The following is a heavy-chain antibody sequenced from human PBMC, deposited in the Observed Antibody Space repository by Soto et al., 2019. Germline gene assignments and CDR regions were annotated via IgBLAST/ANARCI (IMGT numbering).Heavy chain of an antibody. CDR2: ISGSGGST. V-gene: IGHV3-23*01. D-gene: IGHD6-6*01. CDR1: GFTFSSYA. J-gene: IGHJ6*02. CDR3: AHIGGAIAARHYYYYYGMDV. Sequence: EVQLLESGGGLVQPGGSLRLSCAASGFTFSSYAMSWVRQAPGKGLEWVSAISGSGGSTYYAESVKGRFTISRDNSKNSLYLQMNSLRAEDNAVYYCAHIGGAIAARHYYYYYGMDVWGQGTTVTVSS.